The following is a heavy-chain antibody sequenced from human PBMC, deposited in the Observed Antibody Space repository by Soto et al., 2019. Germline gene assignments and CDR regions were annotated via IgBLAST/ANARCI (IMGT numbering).Heavy chain of an antibody. CDR3: ARVSARQEFGP. J-gene: IGHJ5*02. Sequence: SVKVSCKASGGTFSSYTISWVRQAPGQGLEWMGRIIPILGIANYAQKFQGRVTITADKSTSTAYMELSSLRSEDTAVYYCARVSARQEFGPWGQGTLVTVSS. CDR1: GGTFSSYT. D-gene: IGHD6-6*01. V-gene: IGHV1-69*02. CDR2: IIPILGIA.